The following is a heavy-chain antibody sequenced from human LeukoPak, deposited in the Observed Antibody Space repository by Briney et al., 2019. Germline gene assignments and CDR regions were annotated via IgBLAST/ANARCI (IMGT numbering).Heavy chain of an antibody. D-gene: IGHD4-17*01. CDR2: ISPYSGAT. Sequence: ASVKVSCKASGYTFTEYYLNWMRQAPGQGLEWTGCISPYSGATHYAQIFQGRVTMTRDTSISTAYMEVSSLRSDDSAAYFCARSLTTATWDYWGQGTLVTVSS. J-gene: IGHJ4*02. V-gene: IGHV1-2*02. CDR1: GYTFTEYY. CDR3: ARSLTTATWDY.